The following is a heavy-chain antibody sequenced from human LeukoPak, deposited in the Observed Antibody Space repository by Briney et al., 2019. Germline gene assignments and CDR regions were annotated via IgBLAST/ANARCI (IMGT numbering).Heavy chain of an antibody. CDR1: GGSISSYY. J-gene: IGHJ6*02. D-gene: IGHD1-26*01. CDR2: IYTSGST. CDR3: ARGATADNYYYYGMDV. V-gene: IGHV4-4*07. Sequence: KPSETLSLTCTVSGGSISSYYWSWIRQPAGKGLEWIGRIYTSGSTNYNPSLKSRVTMSVDTSKNQFSLKLSSVTAADTAVYYCARGATADNYYYYGMDVWGQGTTVTVSS.